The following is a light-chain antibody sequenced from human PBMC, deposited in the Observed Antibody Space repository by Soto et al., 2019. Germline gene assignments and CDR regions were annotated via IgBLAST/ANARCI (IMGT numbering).Light chain of an antibody. J-gene: IGKJ5*01. CDR2: AAS. Sequence: IQLTQSPSSLSASVGDRFTISFRASQDISTHLAWFAQKPGRAPQLLIYAASTLHSGVPSRFSGSGSGTDFTLTISSLQPEDFATYYCQHLNTYPITFGPGTRLEIK. CDR1: QDISTH. V-gene: IGKV1-9*01. CDR3: QHLNTYPIT.